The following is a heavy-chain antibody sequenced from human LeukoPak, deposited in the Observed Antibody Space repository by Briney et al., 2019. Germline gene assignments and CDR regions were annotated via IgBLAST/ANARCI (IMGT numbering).Heavy chain of an antibody. CDR3: ARAPAYYYDSSGYLVY. Sequence: GASVKVSCKASGGTFSSYAISWVRQAPGQGLEWMGGIIPIFGTANYAQKFQGRVTITADESTSTAYMELSSLRSEDTAVYYCARAPAYYYDSSGYLVYWGQGTLVTVSS. J-gene: IGHJ4*02. CDR1: GGTFSSYA. CDR2: IIPIFGTA. D-gene: IGHD3-22*01. V-gene: IGHV1-69*13.